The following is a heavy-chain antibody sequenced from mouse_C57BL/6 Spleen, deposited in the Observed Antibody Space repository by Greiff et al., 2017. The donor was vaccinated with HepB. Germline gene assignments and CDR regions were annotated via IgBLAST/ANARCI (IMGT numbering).Heavy chain of an antibody. V-gene: IGHV5-12*01. CDR1: GFTFSDYY. J-gene: IGHJ4*01. CDR3: ARHDDYGYAMDY. D-gene: IGHD2-4*01. Sequence: VQLKESGGGLVQPGGSLKLSCAASGFTFSDYYMYWVRQTPEKRLEWVAYISNGGGSTYYPDTVKGRFTISRDNAKNTLYLQMSRLKSEDTAMYYCARHDDYGYAMDYWGQGTSVTVSA. CDR2: ISNGGGST.